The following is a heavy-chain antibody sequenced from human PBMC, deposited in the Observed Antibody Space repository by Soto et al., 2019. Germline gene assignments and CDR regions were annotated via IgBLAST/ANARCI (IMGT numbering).Heavy chain of an antibody. CDR3: VRDPRRRGYCSTTSCYWSDARDD. Sequence: GASVKVSCKASGYTFTGYYMHWVRQAPGQGLEWMGWINPNSGGTNYAQKFQGRVTMTRDTSISTAYMELSRLRSDDTAVYYCVRDPRRRGYCSTTSCYWSDARDDWGQGTTVTVSS. CDR2: INPNSGGT. V-gene: IGHV1-2*02. J-gene: IGHJ4*02. D-gene: IGHD2-2*01. CDR1: GYTFTGYY.